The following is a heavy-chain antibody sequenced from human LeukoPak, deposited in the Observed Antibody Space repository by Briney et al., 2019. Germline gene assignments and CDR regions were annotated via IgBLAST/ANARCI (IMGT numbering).Heavy chain of an antibody. Sequence: SETLSLTCTVSGGSISSSSYYWGWIRQPPGKGLEWIGSIYYSGSTYYNPSLKSRVTISVDTSKNQFSLKLSSVTAAGTAVYYCARREGCSSTSCPPYYFDYWGQGTLVTVSS. CDR3: ARREGCSSTSCPPYYFDY. J-gene: IGHJ4*02. CDR2: IYYSGST. D-gene: IGHD2-2*01. CDR1: GGSISSSSYY. V-gene: IGHV4-39*01.